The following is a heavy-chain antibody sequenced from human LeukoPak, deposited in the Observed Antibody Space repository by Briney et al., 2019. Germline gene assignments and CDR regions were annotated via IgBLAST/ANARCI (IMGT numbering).Heavy chain of an antibody. CDR3: ATLYYYDSGGYSQAPFYYFDY. J-gene: IGHJ4*02. Sequence: GESLKISCKGSGYSFTSYWIGWVRQMPGKGLEWMGIIYPGDSETRYSPSFQGQVTISADKSISTAYLQWSSLKASDTAMYYCATLYYYDSGGYSQAPFYYFDYWGQGTLLTVSS. D-gene: IGHD3-22*01. CDR2: IYPGDSET. CDR1: GYSFTSYW. V-gene: IGHV5-51*01.